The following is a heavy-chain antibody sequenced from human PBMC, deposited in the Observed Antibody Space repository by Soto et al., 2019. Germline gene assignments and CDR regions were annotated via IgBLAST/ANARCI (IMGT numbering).Heavy chain of an antibody. J-gene: IGHJ4*02. CDR1: GFTFNNYW. Sequence: EVQLVESGGGLVQPGGSLRLSCGASGFTFNNYWTHWVRQAPGKGLVWVSRINSDGSTRSYADSVKGRFTISRDNAKNTVYLQMNSLRVEDTAVYYCARDLVDWGQGTLVTVSS. CDR3: ARDLVD. CDR2: INSDGSTR. V-gene: IGHV3-74*01. D-gene: IGHD2-15*01.